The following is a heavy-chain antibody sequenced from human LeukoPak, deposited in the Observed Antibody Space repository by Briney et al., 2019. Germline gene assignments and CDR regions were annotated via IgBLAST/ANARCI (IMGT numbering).Heavy chain of an antibody. CDR3: AKGLHGGVGYGVDV. Sequence: GSLRLSCAASGFTFSSYGMHWVRQAPGKGLEWVAVIWYDGSNKYYADSVKGRFTISRDNSKNTLYLQMNSLRAEDTAVYYCAKGLHGGVGYGVDVWGQGTTVSVSS. CDR2: IWYDGSNK. J-gene: IGHJ6*02. V-gene: IGHV3-33*06. D-gene: IGHD3-16*01. CDR1: GFTFSSYG.